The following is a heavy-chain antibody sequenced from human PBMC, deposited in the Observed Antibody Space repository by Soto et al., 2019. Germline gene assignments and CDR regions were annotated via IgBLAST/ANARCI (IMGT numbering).Heavy chain of an antibody. CDR2: MNPNSGNT. CDR3: ARAAYSSSWEAYYYYYYMDV. CDR1: GYTFTSYD. J-gene: IGHJ6*03. D-gene: IGHD6-13*01. Sequence: ASVKVSCKASGYTFTSYDINWVRQATGQGLEWMGWMNPNSGNTGYAQKFQGRVTMTRNTSISTAYMELSSLRSEDTAVYYCARAAYSSSWEAYYYYYYMDVSGKGTTVTVSS. V-gene: IGHV1-8*01.